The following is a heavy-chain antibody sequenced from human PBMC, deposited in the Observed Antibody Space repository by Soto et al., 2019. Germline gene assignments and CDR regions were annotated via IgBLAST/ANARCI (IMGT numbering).Heavy chain of an antibody. CDR1: GFTFDDYA. CDR2: ISWNSGSI. J-gene: IGHJ5*02. D-gene: IGHD3-3*01. CDR3: AKDIVRAGFCSGYSRCDP. V-gene: IGHV3-9*01. Sequence: EVQLVESGGGLVQPGRSLRLSCAASGFTFDDYAMHWVRQAPGKGLEWVSGISWNSGSIGYADSVKGRFTISRDNAKNSLYLQMNSLRAEDTAVYYCAKDIVRAGFCSGYSRCDPWGQGTLVTVSS.